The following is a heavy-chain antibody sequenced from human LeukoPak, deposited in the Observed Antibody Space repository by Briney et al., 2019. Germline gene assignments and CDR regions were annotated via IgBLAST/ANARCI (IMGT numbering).Heavy chain of an antibody. V-gene: IGHV3-11*04. Sequence: GGSLRLSCAASGFTFSDYYMSWIRQAPGKGLEWVSYISSSGSTIYYADSVEGRFTISRDNAKNSLYLQMNSLRAEDTAVYYCARPPKGATPLLYYYMDVWGKGTTVTVSS. CDR2: ISSSGSTI. CDR3: ARPPKGATPLLYYYMDV. J-gene: IGHJ6*03. CDR1: GFTFSDYY. D-gene: IGHD2-15*01.